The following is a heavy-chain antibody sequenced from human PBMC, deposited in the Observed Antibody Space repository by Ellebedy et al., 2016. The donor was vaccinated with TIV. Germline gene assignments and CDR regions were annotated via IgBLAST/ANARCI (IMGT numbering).Heavy chain of an antibody. J-gene: IGHJ4*02. D-gene: IGHD1-26*01. CDR3: ARDIRGATKLDY. V-gene: IGHV1-46*01. CDR1: GYTFTSYY. Sequence: AASVKVSCKASGYTFTSYYMHWARQAPGQGLEWMGIINPSGGSTSYAQKFQGRVTMTRDTSTSTVYMELSSLRTEETAVDYRARDIRGATKLDYWGQGTLVTVSS. CDR2: INPSGGST.